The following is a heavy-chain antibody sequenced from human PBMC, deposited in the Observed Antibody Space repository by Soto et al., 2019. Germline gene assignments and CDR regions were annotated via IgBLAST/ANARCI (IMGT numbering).Heavy chain of an antibody. CDR1: GYTFTSYY. J-gene: IGHJ5*02. D-gene: IGHD6-6*01. CDR2: INPSGGST. V-gene: IGHV1-46*01. Sequence: QVQLVQSGAEVKKPGASVKVSCKASGYTFTSYYMHWVRQAPGQGLEWMGIINPSGGSTSYAQKFPGRVTKTRDKSTSTGHMELSRLRSEDTAVYYCAREYSSSSGWFDPWGQGTLVTVSS. CDR3: AREYSSSSGWFDP.